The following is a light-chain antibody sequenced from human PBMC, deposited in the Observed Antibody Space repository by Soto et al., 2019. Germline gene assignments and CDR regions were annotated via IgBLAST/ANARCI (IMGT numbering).Light chain of an antibody. CDR3: QQSYSTPQT. J-gene: IGKJ1*01. CDR1: QGINNW. V-gene: IGKV1-12*01. Sequence: DIQMTQSPSSVSASVGDRVTITCRTSQGINNWLAWYQEKPGKAPKLLIYATSNLHGGVPSRFSGSGSGTDFTRTISSLQPEDFATYYCQQSYSTPQTFGQGTKV. CDR2: ATS.